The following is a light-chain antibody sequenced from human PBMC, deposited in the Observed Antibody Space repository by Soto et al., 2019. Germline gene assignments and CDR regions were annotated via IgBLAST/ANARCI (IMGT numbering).Light chain of an antibody. Sequence: EIVLTQSPGTLSLSPWERGTLSCRAIQSVSSSYLAWYQQKPGQAPRLLIYGASSRATGIPDRFSGSGPGTDFTLTISRLEPEDFAVYYCQQYGSSPPVTFGQGTKVDIK. CDR1: QSVSSSY. CDR2: GAS. CDR3: QQYGSSPPVT. J-gene: IGKJ1*01. V-gene: IGKV3-20*01.